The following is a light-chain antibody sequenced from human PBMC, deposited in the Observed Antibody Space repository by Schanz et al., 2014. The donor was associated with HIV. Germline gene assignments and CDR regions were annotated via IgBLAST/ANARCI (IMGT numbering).Light chain of an antibody. J-gene: IGKJ2*01. Sequence: DIQMTQSPSTLSASVGDRVTMTCRTSQSVSDSLAWFQQKPGKAPKLLIYKASTLENGVPSTFSGSGSGTEFTLSISGLQPDDLPTSYGQQDYSYPSSSGQGTKLYI. CDR3: QQDYSYPSS. CDR2: KAS. V-gene: IGKV1-5*03. CDR1: QSVSDS.